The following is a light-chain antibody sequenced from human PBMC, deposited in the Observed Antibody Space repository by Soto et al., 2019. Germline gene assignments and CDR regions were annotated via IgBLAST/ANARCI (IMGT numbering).Light chain of an antibody. CDR1: SSDVGGYNY. Sequence: SVLTQPASVSGSPGQSITISCTGTSSDVGGYNYVSWYQQHPGKAHKLMIYDVSNRPSGVSNRFSGSKSGNTASLTISGLQAEDEADYYCSSYTSSSTLAFGTGTKVTVL. V-gene: IGLV2-14*01. CDR2: DVS. J-gene: IGLJ1*01. CDR3: SSYTSSSTLA.